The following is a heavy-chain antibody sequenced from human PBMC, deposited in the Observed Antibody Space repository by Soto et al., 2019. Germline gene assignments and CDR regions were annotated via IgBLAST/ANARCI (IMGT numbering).Heavy chain of an antibody. D-gene: IGHD4-17*01. CDR2: IYYSGGT. J-gene: IGHJ4*02. Sequence: HSETLSLTCIASGGSISSSNDYWGWIRQPPGKGLEWIGTIYYSGGTYYNPSLKSRVTISVDTSKNQFSLKLSSVTAADTAVYYCARRHGDYAIFDYWGQGTLVTSPQ. CDR1: GGSISSSNDY. V-gene: IGHV4-39*01. CDR3: ARRHGDYAIFDY.